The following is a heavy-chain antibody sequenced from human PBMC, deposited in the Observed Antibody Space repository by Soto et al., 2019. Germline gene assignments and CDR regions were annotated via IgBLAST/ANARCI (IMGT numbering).Heavy chain of an antibody. CDR3: ARGSDYDILTGYYIPWFDP. CDR1: GGSFSGYY. D-gene: IGHD3-9*01. J-gene: IGHJ5*02. Sequence: SETLSLTCAVYGGSFSGYYWSWIRQPPGKGLEWIGEINHSGSTNHNPSLKSRVTISVDTSKNQFSLKLSSVTAADTAVYYCARGSDYDILTGYYIPWFDPWGQGTLVTVSS. CDR2: INHSGST. V-gene: IGHV4-34*01.